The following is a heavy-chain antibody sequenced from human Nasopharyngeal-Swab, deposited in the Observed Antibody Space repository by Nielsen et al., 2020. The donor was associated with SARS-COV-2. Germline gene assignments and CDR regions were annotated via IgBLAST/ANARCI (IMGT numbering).Heavy chain of an antibody. D-gene: IGHD6-19*01. J-gene: IGHJ3*01. CDR3: AKAEYFGDGSSGWYSAFDL. Sequence: SLKISCVASGFTFEDYAMHWVRQSPGKGLEWVSGFSWKGNNIDYAESVKGRFTISRDNANNSLYLQMNSLRPEDTALYFCAKAEYFGDGSSGWYSAFDLWGQGTMVTVSS. CDR2: FSWKGNNI. V-gene: IGHV3-9*01. CDR1: GFTFEDYA.